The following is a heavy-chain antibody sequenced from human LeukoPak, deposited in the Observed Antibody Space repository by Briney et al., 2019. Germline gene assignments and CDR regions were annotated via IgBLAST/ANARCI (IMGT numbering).Heavy chain of an antibody. V-gene: IGHV3-7*01. D-gene: IGHD3-3*01. CDR1: GFTFSRYW. Sequence: GGSLRLSCAASGFTFSRYWMSWVRQAPGKGLEWVANIKQDGSEKYYVDSVKDRFTISRDNAKNSRYLQMNNLRAEDTAVYYCARDRENNNFWSGYSGWGQGTLVTVSS. CDR3: ARDRENNNFWSGYSG. J-gene: IGHJ4*02. CDR2: IKQDGSEK.